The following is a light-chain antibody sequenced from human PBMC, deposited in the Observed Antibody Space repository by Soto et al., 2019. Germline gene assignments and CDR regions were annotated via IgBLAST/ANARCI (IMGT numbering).Light chain of an antibody. CDR1: QSVSSY. Sequence: EIVLTQSPGTLSLSPGERATLSCRASQSVSSYFAWYQQQPGQAPRLLIYDASNRATGIPARFSGSGSGTDFTLTISRLEPEDFAVYYCQQYSNWPPIFTFGPGTKVDIK. V-gene: IGKV3-11*01. CDR3: QQYSNWPPIFT. CDR2: DAS. J-gene: IGKJ3*01.